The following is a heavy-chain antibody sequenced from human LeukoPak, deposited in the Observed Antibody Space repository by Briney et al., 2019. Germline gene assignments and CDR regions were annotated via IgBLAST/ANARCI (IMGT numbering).Heavy chain of an antibody. J-gene: IGHJ4*02. CDR2: IYTSGST. CDR3: ARLSGYSSGWYVPDY. CDR1: GGSISSYY. Sequence: SETLSLTCTVSGGSISSYYWSWIRQPPGKGLEWIGYIYTSGSTNYNPSLKSRVTISVDTSKNQFSLKLSSVTAADTAVYYCARLSGYSSGWYVPDYWGQGTLVTVSP. D-gene: IGHD6-19*01. V-gene: IGHV4-4*09.